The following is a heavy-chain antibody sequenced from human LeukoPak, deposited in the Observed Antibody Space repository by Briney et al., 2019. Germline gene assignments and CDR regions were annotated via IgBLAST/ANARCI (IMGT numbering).Heavy chain of an antibody. V-gene: IGHV1-18*01. D-gene: IGHD2-21*01. CDR3: ARDGGAYYGNFWQNWFDP. CDR1: GYTFTNYG. CDR2: ISANNGNT. J-gene: IGHJ5*02. Sequence: EASVKVSCKASGYTFTNYGFNWVRQAPGQGLEWMGWISANNGNTNYAQKFQGRLTLTTDTSTSTAYMELRSLRSDDTAVYFCARDGGAYYGNFWQNWFDPWGQGTLVTVSS.